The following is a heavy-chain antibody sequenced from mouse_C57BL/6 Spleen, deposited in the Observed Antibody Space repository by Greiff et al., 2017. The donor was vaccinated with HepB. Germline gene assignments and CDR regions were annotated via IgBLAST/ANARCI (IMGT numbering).Heavy chain of an antibody. CDR2: IDPSDSET. CDR1: GYTFTSYW. D-gene: IGHD2-3*01. Sequence: QVQLQQPGAELVRPGSSVKLSCKASGYTFTSYWMHWVKQRPIQGLEWIGNIDPSDSETHYNQKFKDKATLTVDKSSSTAYMQLSSLTSEDSAVYYCARFDDGYPSYAMDDWGQGTSVTVSS. V-gene: IGHV1-52*01. CDR3: ARFDDGYPSYAMDD. J-gene: IGHJ4*01.